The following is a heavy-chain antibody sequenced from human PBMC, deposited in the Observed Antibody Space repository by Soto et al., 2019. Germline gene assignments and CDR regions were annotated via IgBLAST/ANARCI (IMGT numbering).Heavy chain of an antibody. J-gene: IGHJ4*02. CDR2: INHIGST. CDR3: ARQAGTPTDY. V-gene: IGHV4-34*01. Sequence: PSETLSLTCAVYGGSFSGYYWSWFRQPPGKGLEWIGDINHIGSTNYNPSLKSRVTISVDTAKKEFSLRLSSVTAADTAVYYCARQAGTPTDYWGQGTLVTVSS. CDR1: GGSFSGYY. D-gene: IGHD1-7*01.